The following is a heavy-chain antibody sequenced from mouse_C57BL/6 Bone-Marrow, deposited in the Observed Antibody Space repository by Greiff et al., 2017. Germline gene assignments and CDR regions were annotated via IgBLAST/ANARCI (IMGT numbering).Heavy chain of an antibody. Sequence: LVRPGSSVKMSCKTSGYTFTSYGINWVKQRPGQGLEWIGYIYIGNGYTEYNEKFKGKATLTSDTSSSTAYMQLSSLTSEDSAIYFCEFITTVVATKKFDYWGQGTTLTVSS. CDR2: IYIGNGYT. J-gene: IGHJ2*01. CDR1: GYTFTSYG. CDR3: EFITTVVATKKFDY. V-gene: IGHV1-58*01. D-gene: IGHD1-1*01.